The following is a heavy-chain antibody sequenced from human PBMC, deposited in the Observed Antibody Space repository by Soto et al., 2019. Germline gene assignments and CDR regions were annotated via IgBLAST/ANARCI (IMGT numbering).Heavy chain of an antibody. J-gene: IGHJ6*02. Sequence: PWGRLTISSAASWVTLNTSVVDLLLQNPWEGLEWVSLISASVRSTDYADSVKGRFTISRDNSKSTVYLQMNSLRADDTAVYYCARDPPSDKLQPDYGMDVWGQGPTVT. CDR1: WVTLNTSV. D-gene: IGHD2-15*01. CDR3: ARDPPSDKLQPDYGMDV. CDR2: ISASVRST. V-gene: IGHV3-23*01.